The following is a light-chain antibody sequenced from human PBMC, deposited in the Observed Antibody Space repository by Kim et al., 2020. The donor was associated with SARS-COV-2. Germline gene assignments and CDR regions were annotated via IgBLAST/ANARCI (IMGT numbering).Light chain of an antibody. CDR2: SND. CDR1: RCNIGSNV. CDR3: AAWDDSLNGSV. Sequence: GQRVTISCSGSRCNIGSNVVNWYQQLPGTAPNILIYSNDYRPSGGPDRFSGSKSGASASLDISGLQSEDEADYYCAAWDDSLNGSVFGGGTQLTVL. J-gene: IGLJ3*02. V-gene: IGLV1-44*01.